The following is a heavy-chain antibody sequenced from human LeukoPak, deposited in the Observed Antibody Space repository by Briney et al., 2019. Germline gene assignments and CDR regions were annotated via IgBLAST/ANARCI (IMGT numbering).Heavy chain of an antibody. Sequence: PSETLSLTCTVSGGSISDYYWNWIRQPPGKGLEWIGYIYYSGSTKYKPSLKSRVTISVDTSKNQFSLKLSSVTAADTAVYYCARGRFLDAFDIWGQGTMVTVSS. D-gene: IGHD3-3*01. J-gene: IGHJ3*02. CDR2: IYYSGST. V-gene: IGHV4-59*01. CDR3: ARGRFLDAFDI. CDR1: GGSISDYY.